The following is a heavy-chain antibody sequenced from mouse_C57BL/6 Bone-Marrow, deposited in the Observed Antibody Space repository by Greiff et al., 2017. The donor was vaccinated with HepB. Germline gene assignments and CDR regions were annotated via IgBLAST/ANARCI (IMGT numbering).Heavy chain of an antibody. D-gene: IGHD1-1*01. CDR1: GYTFTEYT. Sequence: QVHVKQSGAELVKPGASVKLSCKASGYTFTEYTIHWVKQRSGQGLEWIGWFYPGSGSIKYNEKFKDKATLTADKSSSTGYMELSRVTSEDSAVYFCARHEEDYYGSSWFAYWGQGTLVTVSA. V-gene: IGHV1-62-2*01. CDR3: ARHEEDYYGSSWFAY. CDR2: FYPGSGSI. J-gene: IGHJ3*01.